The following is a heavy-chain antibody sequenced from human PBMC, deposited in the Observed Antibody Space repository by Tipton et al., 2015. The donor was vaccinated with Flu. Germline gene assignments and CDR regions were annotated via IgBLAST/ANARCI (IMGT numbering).Heavy chain of an antibody. CDR1: GGSISTSTYY. CDR3: ARGGVLYYYTY. V-gene: IGHV4-39*07. Sequence: TLSLTCTVSGGSISTSTYYWGWVRQPPGKGLEWIGSIYYGGSTYYNPSLKSRVTISVDMSKNQFSLNLNSVTAADTAVYYCARGGVLYYYTYWGQGTLVTVSS. J-gene: IGHJ4*02. D-gene: IGHD3-10*01. CDR2: IYYGGST.